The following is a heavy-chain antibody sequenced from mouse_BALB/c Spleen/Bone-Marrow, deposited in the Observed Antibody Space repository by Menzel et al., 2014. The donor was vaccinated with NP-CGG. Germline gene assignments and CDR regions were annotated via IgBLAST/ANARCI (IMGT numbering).Heavy chain of an antibody. CDR1: GYTFTSYW. Sequence: QVHLQQPGAELVRPGASVKLSCKASGYTFTSYWINWVKQRPGQGLEWIGNIYPSDSYTNYNQKFKDKATLTVDKSSSTAYIQLSSPTSEDSAVYYCTRSYGSSYEYYFDYWGQGTTLTVSS. V-gene: IGHV1-69*02. D-gene: IGHD1-1*01. J-gene: IGHJ2*01. CDR2: IYPSDSYT. CDR3: TRSYGSSYEYYFDY.